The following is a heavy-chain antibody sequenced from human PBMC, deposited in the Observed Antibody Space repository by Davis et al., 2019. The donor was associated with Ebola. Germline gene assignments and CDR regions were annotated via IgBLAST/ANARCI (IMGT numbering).Heavy chain of an antibody. V-gene: IGHV1-3*01. CDR3: ARDRGGDYSFDY. Sequence: ASVKVSCKASGYTFTSYAMHWVRQAPGQRLEWMGWINAGNGNTKYSQKFQGRVTITRDTSASTAYMELSSLRSEGTSVYYCARDRGGDYSFDYWGQGTLVTVSS. CDR2: INAGNGNT. J-gene: IGHJ4*02. D-gene: IGHD3-10*01. CDR1: GYTFTSYA.